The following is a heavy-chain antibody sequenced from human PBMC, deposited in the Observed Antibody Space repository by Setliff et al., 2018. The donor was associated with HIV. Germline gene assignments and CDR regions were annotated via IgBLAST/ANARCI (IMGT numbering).Heavy chain of an antibody. V-gene: IGHV1-69*05. CDR1: GGAFSASG. CDR3: ASDREEYCGHDCSSPLDN. D-gene: IGHD2-21*02. Sequence: SVKVSCKASGGAFSASGFSWVRQAPGQGLEWLGGIIPVSGTANYAERFQDRVTISTDESKTSVYLQVSSLTSEDTAVYYCASDREEYCGHDCSSPLDNWGPGTLVTVSS. CDR2: IIPVSGTA. J-gene: IGHJ4*02.